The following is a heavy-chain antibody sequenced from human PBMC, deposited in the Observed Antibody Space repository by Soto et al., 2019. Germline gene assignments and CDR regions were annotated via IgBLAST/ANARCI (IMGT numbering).Heavy chain of an antibody. D-gene: IGHD4-4*01. V-gene: IGHV4-39*01. CDR1: GGSISSSSYY. J-gene: IGHJ6*02. CDR2: IYYSGST. CDR3: ARCTVTNYYYYYGMDV. Sequence: AETLSLTCTVSGGSISSSSYYGGWIRQPPGKGLEWIGSIYYSGSTYYNPSLKSRVTISVDTSKNQFSLKLSSVTAADTAVYYCARCTVTNYYYYYGMDVWGQGTTVTVSS.